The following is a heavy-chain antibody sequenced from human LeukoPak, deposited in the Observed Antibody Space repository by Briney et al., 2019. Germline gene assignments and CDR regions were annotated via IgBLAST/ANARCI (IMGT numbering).Heavy chain of an antibody. CDR2: IYYSGST. Sequence: SETLSLTCTVSGYSISSYYWSWIRQPPGKGLEWIGYIYYSGSTNYNPSLKSRVTISVDTSKNQFSLKLSSVTAADTAVYYCARVYSGSYGYYYYGMDVWGQGTTVTVSS. D-gene: IGHD1-26*01. J-gene: IGHJ6*02. V-gene: IGHV4-59*08. CDR1: GYSISSYY. CDR3: ARVYSGSYGYYYYGMDV.